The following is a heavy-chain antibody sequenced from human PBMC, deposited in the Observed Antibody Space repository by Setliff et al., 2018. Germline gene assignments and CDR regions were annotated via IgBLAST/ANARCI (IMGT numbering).Heavy chain of an antibody. V-gene: IGHV3-15*01. Sequence: GGSLRLSCSVSGITFINAWMTWVRQAPGKGPEWVGRIKSSREGATSDYGAPAKGRFTISRDDSKNMLFLQMNNLKTEDTGFYYCTTGPRDSRNYLNWFNPWGQGTLVTVSS. D-gene: IGHD4-4*01. CDR1: GITFINAW. CDR2: IKSSREGATS. J-gene: IGHJ5*02. CDR3: TTGPRDSRNYLNWFNP.